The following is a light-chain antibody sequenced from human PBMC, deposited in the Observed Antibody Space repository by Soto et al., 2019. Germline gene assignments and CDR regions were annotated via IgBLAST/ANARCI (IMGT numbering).Light chain of an antibody. V-gene: IGLV1-44*01. CDR3: RAWDDTLNGWV. J-gene: IGLJ3*02. CDR1: TSKIGSNT. Sequence: VLTPPPSASGTPGQTVTISCSGGTSKIGSNTINWYQHLPGMAPKLLIYSNNQRPSGVPDRFSGSKSGTSASLAISRLQSDDEADFYCRAWDDTLNGWVFGGGTKLTVL. CDR2: SNN.